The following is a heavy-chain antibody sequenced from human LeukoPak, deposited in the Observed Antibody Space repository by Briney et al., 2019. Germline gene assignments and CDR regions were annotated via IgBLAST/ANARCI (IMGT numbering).Heavy chain of an antibody. D-gene: IGHD3-22*01. CDR2: ISGSGGRT. V-gene: IGHV3-23*01. CDR3: AKVGIRISLIVVVFTTADDWYFDL. CDR1: GFTFSNYA. Sequence: GGSLRLSCAASGFTFSNYAMSWVRQAPGEGLEWVSGISGSGGRTYYADSVKGRLTISRDNSKNTLYLQMDSLRAEDTAVYYCAKVGIRISLIVVVFTTADDWYFDLWGRGTLVTVSS. J-gene: IGHJ2*01.